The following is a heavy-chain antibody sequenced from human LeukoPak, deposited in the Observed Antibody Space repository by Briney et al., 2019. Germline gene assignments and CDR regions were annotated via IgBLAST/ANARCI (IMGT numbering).Heavy chain of an antibody. V-gene: IGHV1-2*02. CDR3: ATMASAGNWFDP. D-gene: IGHD6-13*01. CDR1: GYTFTAYY. Sequence: ASVKVSCKASGYTFTAYYVHWVRQAPGQGLEWMGWISPDSGGTNYAQKFRGRVTMTRDMSITTAYMELSRLTSDDTAFYYCATMASAGNWFDPWGQGTLVAVSS. J-gene: IGHJ5*02. CDR2: ISPDSGGT.